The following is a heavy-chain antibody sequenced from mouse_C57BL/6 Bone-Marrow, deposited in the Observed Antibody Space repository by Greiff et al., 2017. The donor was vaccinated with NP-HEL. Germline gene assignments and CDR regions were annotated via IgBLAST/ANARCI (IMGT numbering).Heavy chain of an antibody. D-gene: IGHD2-2*01. Sequence: QVQLQQPGAELVMPGASVKLSCKASGYTFTSYWMHWVKQRPGQGLEWIGEIDPSDSNTNYNQKLKGKSPLTVDKSSRTAYMQISSLTSEDSAVYYCARVRGIFMVTPYYFDYWGKGTTLTVSS. CDR1: GYTFTSYW. CDR2: IDPSDSNT. J-gene: IGHJ2*01. CDR3: ARVRGIFMVTPYYFDY. V-gene: IGHV1-69*01.